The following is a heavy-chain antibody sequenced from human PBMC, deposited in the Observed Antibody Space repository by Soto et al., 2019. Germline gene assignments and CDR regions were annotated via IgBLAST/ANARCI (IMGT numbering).Heavy chain of an antibody. J-gene: IGHJ4*02. CDR1: GGSISSYY. V-gene: IGHV4-59*01. D-gene: IGHD1-26*01. CDR3: ARGGSEEPFDY. Sequence: ASETLSLTCTVSGGSISSYYWSWIRQPPGKGLEWIGYIYYSGGTNYNPSLKSRVTISVDTSKNQFSLKLSSVTAADTAVYYCARGGSEEPFDYWGQGTLVTVSS. CDR2: IYYSGGT.